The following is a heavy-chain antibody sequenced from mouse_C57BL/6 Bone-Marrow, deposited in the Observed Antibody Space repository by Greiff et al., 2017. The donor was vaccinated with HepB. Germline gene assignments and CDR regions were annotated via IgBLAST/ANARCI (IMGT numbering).Heavy chain of an antibody. D-gene: IGHD2-3*01. V-gene: IGHV1-81*01. J-gene: IGHJ3*01. Sequence: LVESGAELARPGASVKLSCKASGYTFTSYGISWVKQRTGQGLEWIGEIYPRSGNTYYNEKFKGKATLTADKSSSTAYMELRSLTSEDSAVYFCARWLLQAYWGQGTLVTVSA. CDR2: IYPRSGNT. CDR3: ARWLLQAY. CDR1: GYTFTSYG.